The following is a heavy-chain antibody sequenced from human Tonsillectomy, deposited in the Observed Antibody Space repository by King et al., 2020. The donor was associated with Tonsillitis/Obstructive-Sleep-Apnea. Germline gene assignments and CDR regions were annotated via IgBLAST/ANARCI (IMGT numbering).Heavy chain of an antibody. J-gene: IGHJ4*02. Sequence: VQLVESGGGVVQPGGSLRLSCAASGFTFSSYGMHWVRQAPGKGLGWVALISSDGSSKWDADSLKGRCTISRDDSKNTLYLQMSSLRAEDTAVYYCAKRTFTTEFDYWGQGTLVIVSS. V-gene: IGHV3-30*18. CDR3: AKRTFTTEFDY. CDR1: GFTFSSYG. CDR2: ISSDGSSK. D-gene: IGHD2/OR15-2a*01.